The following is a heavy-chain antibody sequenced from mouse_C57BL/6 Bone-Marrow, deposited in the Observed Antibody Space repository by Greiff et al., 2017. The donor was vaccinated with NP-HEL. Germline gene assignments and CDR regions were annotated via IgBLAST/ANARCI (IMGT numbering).Heavy chain of an antibody. CDR3: TREGYYWFAY. CDR1: GFTFSSYA. J-gene: IGHJ3*01. D-gene: IGHD2-3*01. Sequence: EVKVVESGEGLVKPGGSLKLSCAASGFTFSSYAMSWVRQTPEKRLEWVAYISSGGDYIYYADTVKGRFTISRDNARNTLYLQMSSLKSEDTAKYYCTREGYYWFAYWGQGTLVTVSA. CDR2: ISSGGDYI. V-gene: IGHV5-9-1*02.